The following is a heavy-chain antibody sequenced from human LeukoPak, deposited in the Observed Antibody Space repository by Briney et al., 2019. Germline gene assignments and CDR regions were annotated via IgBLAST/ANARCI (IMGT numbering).Heavy chain of an antibody. J-gene: IGHJ4*02. V-gene: IGHV1-2*02. CDR1: GCTFTGYY. CDR3: ARDYYCGGDCCAFDY. CDR2: INPNSGGT. Sequence: ASVTVSCKASGCTFTGYYMHWVRQAPGQGLEWMGWINPNSGGTNYAQKFQGRVTMTRDTSISTAYMELSRLRSDDTAVYYCARDYYCGGDCCAFDYWGQGTLVTVSS. D-gene: IGHD2-21*02.